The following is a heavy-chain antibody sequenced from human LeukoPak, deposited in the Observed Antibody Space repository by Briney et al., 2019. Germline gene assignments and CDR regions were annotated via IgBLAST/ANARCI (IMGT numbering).Heavy chain of an antibody. CDR2: INPNSGGT. CDR1: GYTLTSNY. CDR3: ARGGYDFVYYYYGMDV. D-gene: IGHD3-3*01. V-gene: IGHV1-2*06. J-gene: IGHJ6*02. Sequence: ASVTVSCKASGYTLTSNYIHWVRQAPGQGLEWMGRINPNSGGTNYAQKFQGRATMTRDTSISTAYMELSRLRSDDTAVYYCARGGYDFVYYYYGMDVWGQGTTVTVSS.